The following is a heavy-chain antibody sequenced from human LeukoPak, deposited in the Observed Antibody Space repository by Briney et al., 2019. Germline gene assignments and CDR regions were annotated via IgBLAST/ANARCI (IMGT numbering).Heavy chain of an antibody. Sequence: PSETLSLTCTVSGGSISGTSYYWGWIRQPPGKGPEWIGSIYYKGSTYYNPSLKSRVTISVDKSKNQFSLNLISLTAADTAIYYCASRPQWPVWGQGILVTVSS. D-gene: IGHD6-19*01. CDR1: GGSISGTSYY. J-gene: IGHJ4*02. CDR2: IYYKGST. CDR3: ASRPQWPV. V-gene: IGHV4-39*07.